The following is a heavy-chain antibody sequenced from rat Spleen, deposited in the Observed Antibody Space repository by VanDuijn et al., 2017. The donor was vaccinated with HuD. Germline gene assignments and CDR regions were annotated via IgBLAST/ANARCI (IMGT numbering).Heavy chain of an antibody. CDR1: GFTFSDYA. CDR2: IIYDGSST. D-gene: IGHD1-6*01. CDR3: ATHHADYYSGWYFDF. V-gene: IGHV5S10*01. J-gene: IGHJ1*01. Sequence: EVQLVESGGGLVQPGNSLKLSCAASGFTFSDYAMAWVRQSPKKGLEWVATIIYDGSSTYYRDSVKGRFTISRDNAKSTLYLQMDSLRSEDTATYYCATHHADYYSGWYFDFWGPGTMVTVSS.